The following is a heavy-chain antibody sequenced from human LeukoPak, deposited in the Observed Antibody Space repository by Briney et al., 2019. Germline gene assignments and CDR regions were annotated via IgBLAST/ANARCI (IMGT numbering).Heavy chain of an antibody. Sequence: PSQTLSLTCTVSGGSISSGGYYWSWIRQPPGRGLEWIGNIYHSGITYYNVSLTGRLPISVDRSKHQLSLRLISMTAADTAVYYCARGAIAPDYWGQGTLVTVSS. D-gene: IGHD6-13*01. CDR2: IYHSGIT. V-gene: IGHV4-30-2*01. CDR3: ARGAIAPDY. J-gene: IGHJ4*02. CDR1: GGSISSGGYY.